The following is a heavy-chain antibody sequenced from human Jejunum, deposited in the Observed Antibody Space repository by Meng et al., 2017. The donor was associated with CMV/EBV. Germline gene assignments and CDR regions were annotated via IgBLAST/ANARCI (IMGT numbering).Heavy chain of an antibody. D-gene: IGHD1-1*01. CDR3: ATSTATTSSFRRRWNF. Sequence: TFSSHTINWVRQAPGQGLEWMGRIIPMLEIANSAQKFQGRITITADKSTSTAYMELTSLRSEDTAVYYCATSTATTSSFRRRWNFWGQGTVVTVSS. CDR1: TFSSHT. V-gene: IGHV1-69*02. CDR2: IIPMLEIA. J-gene: IGHJ4*02.